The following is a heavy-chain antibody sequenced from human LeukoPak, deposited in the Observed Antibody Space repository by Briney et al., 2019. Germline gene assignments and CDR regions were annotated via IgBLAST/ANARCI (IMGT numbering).Heavy chain of an antibody. CDR2: INPNSGGT. V-gene: IGHV1-2*02. D-gene: IGHD1-14*01. CDR1: GYAFSAYY. CDR3: ARVPTTRGWFDP. Sequence: ASVKVSCKASGYAFSAYYMHWVRQAPGQGLEWMGWINPNSGGTNYAQKFQGRVTMTRDTSISTAYMELSRLRSDDTAVYYCARVPTTRGWFDPWGQGTLVTVSS. J-gene: IGHJ5*02.